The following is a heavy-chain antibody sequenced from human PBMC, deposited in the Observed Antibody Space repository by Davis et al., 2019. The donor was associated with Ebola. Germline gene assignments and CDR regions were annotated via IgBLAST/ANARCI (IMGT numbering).Heavy chain of an antibody. V-gene: IGHV4-59*12. J-gene: IGHJ4*02. CDR1: GGSISSYY. CDR3: ASTQLERQHY. D-gene: IGHD1-1*01. CDR2: IYYSGST. Sequence: PSETLSLTCTVSGGSISSYYWSWIRQPPGKGLEWIGYIYYSGSTNYNPSLKSRVTISVDKSKNQFSLKLSSVTAADTAVYYCASTQLERQHYWGQGTLVTVSS.